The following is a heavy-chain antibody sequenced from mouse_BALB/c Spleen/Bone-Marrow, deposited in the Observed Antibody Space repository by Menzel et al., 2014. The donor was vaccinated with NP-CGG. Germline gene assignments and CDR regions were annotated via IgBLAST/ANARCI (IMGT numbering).Heavy chain of an antibody. V-gene: IGHV14-3*02. CDR2: IDPANGNT. CDR1: GFNIKDTY. CDR3: ARWEYYAMDY. J-gene: IGHJ4*01. D-gene: IGHD4-1*01. Sequence: VQLQQSWAELVKPGASVKLSCTASGFNIKDTYMRWVKQRPEQGLEWIGRIDPANGNTKYDPKFQGKATITADTSSNTAYLQLSSLTSEDTAVYYCARWEYYAMDYWGQGTSVTVSS.